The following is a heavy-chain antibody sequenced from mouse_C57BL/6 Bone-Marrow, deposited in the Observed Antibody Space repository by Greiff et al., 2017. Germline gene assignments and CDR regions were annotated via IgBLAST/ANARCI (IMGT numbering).Heavy chain of an antibody. Sequence: EVMLVESGGGLVKPGGSLKLSCAASGFTFSDYGMHWVRQAPEKGLEWVAYISSGSSTIYYADTVKGRFTISRDNAKNTLFLQMTSLRSEHTAMYYCARDYYGSSYVGNWYFDVWGTGTTVTVSS. CDR1: GFTFSDYG. CDR2: ISSGSSTI. CDR3: ARDYYGSSYVGNWYFDV. J-gene: IGHJ1*03. D-gene: IGHD1-1*01. V-gene: IGHV5-17*01.